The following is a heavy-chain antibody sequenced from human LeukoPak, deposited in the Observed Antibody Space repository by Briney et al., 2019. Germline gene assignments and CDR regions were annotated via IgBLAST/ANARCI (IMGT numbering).Heavy chain of an antibody. CDR2: ITHHGRT. CDR3: APIFGDYSDFDS. D-gene: IGHD4-17*01. V-gene: IGHV4-34*01. CDR1: GGSFSNYY. Sequence: SETLSLTCAVYGGSFSNYYLSWVRQRPGKGLEWIGEITHHGRTNYNPSLKSRVTISVDTSKNQFSLRLSSVAAADTAVYYCAPIFGDYSDFDSWGQGTLVTVSS. J-gene: IGHJ4*02.